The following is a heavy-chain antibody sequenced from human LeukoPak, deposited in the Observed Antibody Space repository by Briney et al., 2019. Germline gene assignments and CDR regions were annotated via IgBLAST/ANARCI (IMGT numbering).Heavy chain of an antibody. CDR2: INPNSGGT. D-gene: IGHD3-10*01. J-gene: IGHJ3*02. CDR1: GYTFTGYY. CDR3: AREYGSGTKDAFDI. Sequence: ASVKVSCKAPGYTFTGYYMHWVRQAPGQGLEWMGWINPNSGGTNYAQKFQGRVTMTRDTSISTAYMELSRLRSDDTAVYYCAREYGSGTKDAFDIWGQGTMVTVSS. V-gene: IGHV1-2*02.